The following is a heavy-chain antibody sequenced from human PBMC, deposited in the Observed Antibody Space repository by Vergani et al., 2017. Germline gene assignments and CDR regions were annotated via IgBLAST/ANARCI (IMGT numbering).Heavy chain of an antibody. CDR3: ARGTDIVLMVYARPFPGDY. V-gene: IGHV3-48*03. CDR2: ISSSSSYI. Sequence: EVQLVESGGGLVQPGGSLRLSCAASGFTFSSYEMNWVRQAPGKGLEWVSYISSSSSYIYYADSVKGRFTISRDNAKNSLYLQMNSLRAEDTAVYYCARGTDIVLMVYARPFPGDYWGQGTLVTVSS. D-gene: IGHD2-8*01. J-gene: IGHJ4*02. CDR1: GFTFSSYE.